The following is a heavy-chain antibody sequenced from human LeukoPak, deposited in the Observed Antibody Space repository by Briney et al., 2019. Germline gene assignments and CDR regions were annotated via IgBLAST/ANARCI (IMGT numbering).Heavy chain of an antibody. V-gene: IGHV4-39*07. CDR2: IYYSGST. CDR3: ARDVAAMVTRYFDY. D-gene: IGHD5-18*01. J-gene: IGHJ4*02. CDR1: GGSISSSSYY. Sequence: SETLSLTCTVSGGSISSSSYYWGWICQPPGKGLEWIGSIYYSGSTYYNPSLKSRVTISVDTSKNQFSLKLSSVTAADTAVYYCARDVAAMVTRYFDYWGQGTLVTVSS.